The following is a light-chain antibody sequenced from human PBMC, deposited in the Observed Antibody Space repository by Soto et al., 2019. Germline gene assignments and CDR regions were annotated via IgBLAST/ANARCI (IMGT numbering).Light chain of an antibody. CDR1: SSNIGRNY. Sequence: QSVLTQPPSVSTAPGQKVTISCSGSSSNIGRNYVSWYQQFPGTAPKLLIFDNNKRPSEIPDRFSGSKSGTSATLGITGLQTGDEADYYCGTWDSGPRAAVFGGGTQLTVL. CDR2: DNN. CDR3: GTWDSGPRAAV. V-gene: IGLV1-51*01. J-gene: IGLJ7*01.